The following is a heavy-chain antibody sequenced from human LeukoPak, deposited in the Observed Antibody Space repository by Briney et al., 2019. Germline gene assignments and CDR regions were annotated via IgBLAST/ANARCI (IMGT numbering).Heavy chain of an antibody. CDR2: INHSGST. CDR1: GGSFSGYY. D-gene: IGHD4-17*01. V-gene: IGHV4-34*01. J-gene: IGHJ3*02. Sequence: TETLSLTCAVYGGSFSGYYWSWIRQPPGKGLEWIGEINHSGSTNYNPSLKSRVTISVDTSKNQFSLKLTSVTAADTAVYYCARDLVTVTKGFDIWGQGTMVSVSS. CDR3: ARDLVTVTKGFDI.